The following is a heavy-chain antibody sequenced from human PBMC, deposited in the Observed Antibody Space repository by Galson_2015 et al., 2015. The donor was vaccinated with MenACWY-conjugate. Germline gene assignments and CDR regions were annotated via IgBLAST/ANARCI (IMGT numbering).Heavy chain of an antibody. Sequence: SVKVSCKASGDSFNTYSFNWIRQAPGQGPEWLGGIIPVFHTTDYAQRFQCKLTITADESTSTVYMELSSLRSHDTAIYYCARPGGDYDQRTVFDYWGQGTLVTVSS. V-gene: IGHV1-69*13. CDR2: IIPVFHTT. D-gene: IGHD4-17*01. J-gene: IGHJ4*02. CDR1: GDSFNTYS. CDR3: ARPGGDYDQRTVFDY.